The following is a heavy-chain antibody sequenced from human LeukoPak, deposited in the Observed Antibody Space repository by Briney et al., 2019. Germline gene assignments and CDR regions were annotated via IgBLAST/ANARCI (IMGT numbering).Heavy chain of an antibody. V-gene: IGHV1-18*01. CDR2: ISAYNGNT. CDR1: GYTFTSYG. J-gene: IGHJ3*02. D-gene: IGHD5-24*01. Sequence: GASVEVSCKASGYTFTSYGTSWVRQAPGQGLEWMGWISAYNGNTNYAQKLQGRVTMTRDTSASTVYMELSSLRSEDTAIYYCARIRDGYNDAYDIWGQGTVVTVPS. CDR3: ARIRDGYNDAYDI.